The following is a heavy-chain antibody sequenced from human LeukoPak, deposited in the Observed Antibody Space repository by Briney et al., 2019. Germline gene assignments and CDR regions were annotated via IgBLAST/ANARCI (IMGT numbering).Heavy chain of an antibody. Sequence: SETLSLTCTVSGGSISSHYWSWIRQPPGKGLEWIGYIYYSESTNYNPSLKSRVTISVDTSKNQFSLKLSSVTAADTAVYYCAGVRYYDFWSGYSDYYYYYYMDVWGKGTTVTVSS. CDR3: AGVRYYDFWSGYSDYYYYYYMDV. CDR1: GGSISSHY. CDR2: IYYSEST. D-gene: IGHD3-3*01. J-gene: IGHJ6*03. V-gene: IGHV4-59*11.